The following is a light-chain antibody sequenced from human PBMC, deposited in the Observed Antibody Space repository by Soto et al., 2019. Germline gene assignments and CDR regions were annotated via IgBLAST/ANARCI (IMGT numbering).Light chain of an antibody. CDR2: GNN. Sequence: QSVLTQAPSVSGTPGQRVTITCSGSSSNIGRNSVNWYQHLPGTAPKLLTHGNNHRPSGVPDRFSGSKSGTSASLAISGLQPEDEADYCCAAWDDSLNEYVFGAGTKGAVL. CDR1: SSNIGRNS. CDR3: AAWDDSLNEYV. V-gene: IGLV1-44*01. J-gene: IGLJ1*01.